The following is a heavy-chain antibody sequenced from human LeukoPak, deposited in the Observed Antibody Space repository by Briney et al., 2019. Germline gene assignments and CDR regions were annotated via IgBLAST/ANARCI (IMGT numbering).Heavy chain of an antibody. CDR2: SIPIFGTA. Sequence: GASGKVSCKASGCTFSSYAISGVRQAPGQGLEWMGGSIPIFGTANYAQKFQGRVTITTDESTSTAYMELSSLRSEDTAVYYCARSRVGSTSCYPGYCWFDPWGQGTLVTVSS. V-gene: IGHV1-69*05. CDR3: ARSRVGSTSCYPGYCWFDP. D-gene: IGHD2-2*01. CDR1: GCTFSSYA. J-gene: IGHJ5*02.